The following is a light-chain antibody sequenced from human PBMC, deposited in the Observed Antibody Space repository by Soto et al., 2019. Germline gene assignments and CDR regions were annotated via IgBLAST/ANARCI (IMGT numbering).Light chain of an antibody. CDR2: DVT. V-gene: IGLV2-11*01. CDR3: CSYAGSHTYV. Sequence: SALTQPRSVSGSPGQSVTISCTGTSSDVGGYNFVSWYQHHPGKAPKLMLYDVTKRPSGVPDRFSGSKSDNTASLTISGLQAEDEADYYCCSYAGSHTYVFGTGTKVTVL. CDR1: SSDVGGYNF. J-gene: IGLJ1*01.